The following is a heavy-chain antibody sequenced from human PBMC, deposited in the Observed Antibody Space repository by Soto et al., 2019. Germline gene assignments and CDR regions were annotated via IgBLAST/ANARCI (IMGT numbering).Heavy chain of an antibody. J-gene: IGHJ5*02. D-gene: IGHD2-2*01. CDR3: ARGSSIVVVPAAGRYNWFDP. V-gene: IGHV4-34*01. CDR1: GGSFSGYY. CDR2: INHSGST. Sequence: SETLSLTCAVYGGSFSGYYWSWIRQPPGKGLEWIGEINHSGSTNYNPSLKSRVTISVDTSKNQFSLKLSSVTAADTAVYYCARGSSIVVVPAAGRYNWFDPWGQGTLVTVSS.